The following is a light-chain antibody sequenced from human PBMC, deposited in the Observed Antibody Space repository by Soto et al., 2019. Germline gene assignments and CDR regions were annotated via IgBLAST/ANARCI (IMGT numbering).Light chain of an antibody. J-gene: IGKJ5*01. CDR2: EVY. Sequence: DVVLTQIPLSLSVTPGQPASISCTSSRTLLHITGETFLFCYLQKPGQSRQLLIYEVYTRVSGVTDRFSGSGSGTDFTLEISRVETDDVGIYYCMQSTQLPPTVGQGTRLEIK. CDR1: RTLLHITGETF. V-gene: IGKV2D-29*02. CDR3: MQSTQLPPT.